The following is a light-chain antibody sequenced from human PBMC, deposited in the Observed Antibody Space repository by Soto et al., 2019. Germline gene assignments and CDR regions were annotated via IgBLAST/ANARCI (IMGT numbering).Light chain of an antibody. CDR2: RAS. CDR3: QHYDSHSGT. V-gene: IGKV1-5*03. CDR1: QSINSW. Sequence: DIQMTQSPSTLSASVGDRVTITCRASQSINSWLAWYQQKPGKAPKLLIYRASTLEGGVPSRFSGSGSGTEFTPTISSLQPDDFSSYYCQHYDSHSGTFGPGTKVDIK. J-gene: IGKJ3*01.